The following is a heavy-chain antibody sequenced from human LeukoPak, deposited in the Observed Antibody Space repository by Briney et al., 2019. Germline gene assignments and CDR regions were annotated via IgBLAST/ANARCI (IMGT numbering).Heavy chain of an antibody. Sequence: GGSLRLSCAASGFTVSSNYMSWVRQAPGKGLECVSVIYSGGSTYYADSVKGRFTISRHNSKNTLYLQMNSLRAEDTAVYYCARDYKSEVDYGGNSGMDVWGQGTTVTVSS. CDR2: IYSGGST. CDR1: GFTVSSNY. CDR3: ARDYKSEVDYGGNSGMDV. J-gene: IGHJ6*02. D-gene: IGHD4-23*01. V-gene: IGHV3-53*04.